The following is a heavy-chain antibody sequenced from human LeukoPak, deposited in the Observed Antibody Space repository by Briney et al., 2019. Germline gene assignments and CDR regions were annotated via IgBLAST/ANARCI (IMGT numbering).Heavy chain of an antibody. CDR1: GFTFSSYW. Sequence: GGSLRLSCAASGFTFSSYWMSWVRQAPGKGLEWVANIKQDGSEKYYVDSVKGRFTISRDNAKNSLYLQMNSLRAEDTALYYCAKDMGAAAAGRVFDYWGQGTLVTVSS. J-gene: IGHJ4*02. V-gene: IGHV3-7*03. CDR3: AKDMGAAAAGRVFDY. D-gene: IGHD6-13*01. CDR2: IKQDGSEK.